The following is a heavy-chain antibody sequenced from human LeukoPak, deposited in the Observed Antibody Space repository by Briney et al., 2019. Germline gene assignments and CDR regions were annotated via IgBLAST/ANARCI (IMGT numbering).Heavy chain of an antibody. D-gene: IGHD6-13*01. J-gene: IGHJ5*02. V-gene: IGHV5-51*01. Sequence: GESLKISCKGSGYSFTSYWIGWVRQMPGKGLEWMGIIYPGDSDTRYRPSFQGQVTISADKSISTAYLQWSSLKASDTAMYYCARLRIAAAGTIDWFDPWGQGTLVTVSS. CDR1: GYSFTSYW. CDR3: ARLRIAAAGTIDWFDP. CDR2: IYPGDSDT.